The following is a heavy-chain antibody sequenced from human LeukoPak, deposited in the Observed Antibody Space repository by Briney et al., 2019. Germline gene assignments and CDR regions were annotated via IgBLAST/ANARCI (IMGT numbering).Heavy chain of an antibody. CDR3: ASFVSSGWLSWFDP. Sequence: GGSLRLSCAASGFTFSNYWMHWVRQAPGKGLVWVSRINSDARSASYADSVKGRFTISRDNAKNSLYLQMNSLRAEDTAVYYCASFVSSGWLSWFDPWGQGTLVTVSS. V-gene: IGHV3-74*01. CDR1: GFTFSNYW. D-gene: IGHD6-19*01. CDR2: INSDARSA. J-gene: IGHJ5*02.